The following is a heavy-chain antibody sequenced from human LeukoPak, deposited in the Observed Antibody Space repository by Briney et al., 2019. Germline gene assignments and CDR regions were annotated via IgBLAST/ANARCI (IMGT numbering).Heavy chain of an antibody. CDR2: INTSSSDI. J-gene: IGHJ3*02. Sequence: GGSLRLSCAASGFTFTSYNMNWVRQAPGKGLEWMSSINTSSSDINYAESLKGRFTITRDNANNSLYLQLNRLRAEDTAVYYCARYRVPRTYDAFDIWGQGTMVTVSS. D-gene: IGHD1-1*01. CDR1: GFTFTSYN. V-gene: IGHV3-21*01. CDR3: ARYRVPRTYDAFDI.